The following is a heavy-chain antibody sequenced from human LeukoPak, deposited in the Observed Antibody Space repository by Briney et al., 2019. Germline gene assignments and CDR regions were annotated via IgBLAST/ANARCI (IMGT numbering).Heavy chain of an antibody. J-gene: IGHJ5*02. V-gene: IGHV4-39*07. CDR2: IYYSGST. CDR3: ARNWFDP. CDR1: GGSISSSSYY. Sequence: SETLSLTCTVSGGSISSSSYYWGWIRQPPGKGLEWIGSIYYSGSTYYNPSLKSRVTISVDTSKNQFSLNLTSVTAADTAVYYCARNWFDPWGQGTLVTVSS.